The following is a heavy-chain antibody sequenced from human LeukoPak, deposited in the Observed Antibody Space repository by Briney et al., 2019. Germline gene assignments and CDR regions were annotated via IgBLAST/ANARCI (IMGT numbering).Heavy chain of an antibody. Sequence: PGRSLRLSCAASGFTLSDVWMRWVRQAPGKGLAWVANIRQDGSEMHYMDSVKCRFTISRDNAKNSLYLQMNNLRADDTAVYYCARGARLHFYGRTQEHFDTWGVGTLVTVSS. CDR2: IRQDGSEM. V-gene: IGHV3-7*01. CDR1: GFTLSDVW. D-gene: IGHD3-10*01. CDR3: ARGARLHFYGRTQEHFDT. J-gene: IGHJ4*02.